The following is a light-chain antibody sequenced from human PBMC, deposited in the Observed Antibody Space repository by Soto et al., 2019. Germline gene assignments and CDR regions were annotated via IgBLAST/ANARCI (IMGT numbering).Light chain of an antibody. CDR3: QQRTNWPPDT. V-gene: IGKV3-11*01. CDR2: DAS. CDR1: RSVNNY. Sequence: EIVLTQSPATLSLSPGDRATLSCRASRSVNNYLTWYQQKPGQAPRLLIYDASSRAAGIPARFSGSGSGTAFTLTISSLEPEDFAVYYCQQRTNWPPDTFGGGTKVEIK. J-gene: IGKJ4*01.